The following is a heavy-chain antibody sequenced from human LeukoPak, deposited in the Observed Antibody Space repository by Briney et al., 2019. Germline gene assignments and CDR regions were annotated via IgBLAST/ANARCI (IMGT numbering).Heavy chain of an antibody. J-gene: IGHJ5*02. CDR3: ARAQIVGATCWFDP. CDR2: ISTNTGNP. CDR1: GYTFTSYA. V-gene: IGHV7-4-1*02. D-gene: IGHD1-26*01. Sequence: ASVKVSCKASGYTFTSYAMNWVRQAPGQGLEWMGWISTNTGNPTYAQGLTGRFVFSLDTSVSTAYLQISSLKAEDTAVYYCARAQIVGATCWFDPWGQGTLVTVSS.